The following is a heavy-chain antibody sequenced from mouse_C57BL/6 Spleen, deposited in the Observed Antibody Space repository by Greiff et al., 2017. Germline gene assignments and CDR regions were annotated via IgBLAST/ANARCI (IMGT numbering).Heavy chain of an antibody. V-gene: IGHV1-52*01. D-gene: IGHD2-4*01. CDR1: GYTFTSYW. CDR2: IDPSDSET. J-gene: IGHJ2*01. Sequence: QVHVKQPGAELVRPGSSVKLSCKASGYTFTSYWMHWVKQRPIQGLEWIGNIDPSDSETHYNQKFKDKATLTVDKSSSTAYMQLSSLTSEDSAVYYCARRGLRQVYFEYWGQGTTLTVSS. CDR3: ARRGLRQVYFEY.